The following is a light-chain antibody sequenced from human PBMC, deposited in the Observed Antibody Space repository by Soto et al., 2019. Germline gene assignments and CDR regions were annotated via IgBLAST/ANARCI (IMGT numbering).Light chain of an antibody. J-gene: IGLJ2*01. CDR2: DVS. Sequence: QSALTQPASVSGSPGRSVTISCTGTSTDVGDFNYVSWYQHLPGRAPKLIIYDVSNRPSGISYRFSPSKSGSTASLTISGLQAEDEADYYCSSYSSSTTHVVFGGETKLTVL. CDR3: SSYSSSTTHVV. V-gene: IGLV2-14*03. CDR1: STDVGDFNY.